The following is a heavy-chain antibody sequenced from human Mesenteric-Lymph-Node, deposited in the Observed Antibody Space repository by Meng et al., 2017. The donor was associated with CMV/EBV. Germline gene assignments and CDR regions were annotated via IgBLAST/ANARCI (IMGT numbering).Heavy chain of an antibody. D-gene: IGHD3-10*01. CDR1: YD. V-gene: IGHV1-8*01. Sequence: YDINWVRQATGHGLEWMGWMNPNSGNTGYAQKFQGRVTMTRNTSINTAYMELSSLRSEDTAVYYCARGPPYYYDSGSYYNVRYNWFDPWGQGTLVTVSS. CDR3: ARGPPYYYDSGSYYNVRYNWFDP. J-gene: IGHJ5*02. CDR2: MNPNSGNT.